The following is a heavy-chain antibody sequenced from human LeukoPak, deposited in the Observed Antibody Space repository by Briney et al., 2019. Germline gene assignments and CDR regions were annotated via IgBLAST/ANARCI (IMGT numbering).Heavy chain of an antibody. V-gene: IGHV3-64*01. CDR2: ISSNGGST. Sequence: GGSLRLSCAASGFTFSSYAMHWVRQAPGKGLEYVSAISSNGGSTYYANSVKGRFTISRDNSKNTLYLQMGSLRAEDMAVYYCARDGLIAVAGHLYYYYMDVWGKGTTVTISS. CDR1: GFTFSSYA. D-gene: IGHD6-19*01. CDR3: ARDGLIAVAGHLYYYYMDV. J-gene: IGHJ6*03.